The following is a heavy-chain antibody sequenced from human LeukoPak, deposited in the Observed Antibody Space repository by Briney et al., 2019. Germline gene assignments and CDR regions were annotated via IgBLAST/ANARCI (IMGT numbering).Heavy chain of an antibody. D-gene: IGHD3-10*01. CDR3: ARQYGSGSYRLDY. CDR1: GGSFSGYY. CDR2: INHSGST. V-gene: IGHV4-34*01. J-gene: IGHJ4*02. Sequence: PETLSLTCAVYGGSFSGYYWSWIRQPPGKGLEWIGEINHSGSTNYNPSLKSRVTISVDTSKNQFSLKLSSVTAADTAVYYCARQYGSGSYRLDYWGQGTLVTVSS.